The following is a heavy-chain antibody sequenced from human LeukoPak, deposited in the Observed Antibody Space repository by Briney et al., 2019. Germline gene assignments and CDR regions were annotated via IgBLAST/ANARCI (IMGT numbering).Heavy chain of an antibody. Sequence: ASVKVSCKSSGYTFTTYGISWVRQAPGQGLEWMGWISGYNGNTNYAQKFQGRVTMTRDTSISTAYMELSRLRSDDTAVYYCARGYGGNLDWFDPWGQGTLVTVSS. CDR2: ISGYNGNT. V-gene: IGHV1-18*01. D-gene: IGHD4-23*01. CDR1: GYTFTTYG. J-gene: IGHJ5*02. CDR3: ARGYGGNLDWFDP.